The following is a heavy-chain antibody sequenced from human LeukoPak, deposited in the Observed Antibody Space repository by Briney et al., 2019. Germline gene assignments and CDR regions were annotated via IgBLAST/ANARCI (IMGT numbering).Heavy chain of an antibody. J-gene: IGHJ4*02. CDR2: ISGSGGST. CDR3: AKEYIVVVPAATGGY. V-gene: IGHV3-23*01. CDR1: GFTFSSYA. Sequence: GGSLRLSCAASGFTFSSYAMSWVRQAPGKGLKWVSAISGSGGSTYYADFVKGRFTISRDNSKNTLYLQMNSLRAEDTAVYYCAKEYIVVVPAATGGYWGQGTLVTVSS. D-gene: IGHD2-2*01.